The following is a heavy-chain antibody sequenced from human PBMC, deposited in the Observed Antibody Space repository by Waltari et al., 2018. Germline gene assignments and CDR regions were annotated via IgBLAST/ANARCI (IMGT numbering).Heavy chain of an antibody. J-gene: IGHJ4*02. CDR3: AAGGTDLRY. Sequence: QMHLVQCGTEVKKPGTSVKVACEATGTIFISSAVHWVRQARGRRLEWIGWIVVGSGNTHSAQNFQERVTFTRDVSTGTAYLELSSLRSEDTAIYYCAAGGTDLRYWGQGTLVTVSS. D-gene: IGHD6-25*01. V-gene: IGHV1-58*01. CDR2: IVVGSGNT. CDR1: GTIFISSA.